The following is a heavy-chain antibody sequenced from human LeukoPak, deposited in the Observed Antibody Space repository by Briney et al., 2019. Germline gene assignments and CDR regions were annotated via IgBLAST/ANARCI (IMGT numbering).Heavy chain of an antibody. CDR2: INPNSGGT. CDR1: GYTFTGYY. V-gene: IGHV1-2*02. Sequence: ASVKVSCKASGYTFTGYYMHWVRQAPGQGLEWMGWINPNSGGTNYAQKFQGRVTMTRDTSISTAYMELSRLRAEDTAVYYCAKEGTRYDFWSGYYFDYWGQGTLVTVSS. D-gene: IGHD3-3*01. J-gene: IGHJ4*02. CDR3: AKEGTRYDFWSGYYFDY.